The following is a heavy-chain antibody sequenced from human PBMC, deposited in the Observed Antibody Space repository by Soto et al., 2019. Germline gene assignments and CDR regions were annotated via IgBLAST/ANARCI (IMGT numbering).Heavy chain of an antibody. D-gene: IGHD3-10*01. Sequence: PSETLSLTCAVYGGSFSGHHWSWIRQPPGKGPEWIGEINHSGSTNHNPSLKSRVTMSVDTSKNQFSLKLSSVTAADTAVYHCARSSSGIGCGYWGQGTLVTVSS. CDR2: INHSGST. J-gene: IGHJ4*02. V-gene: IGHV4-34*01. CDR3: ARSSSGIGCGY. CDR1: GGSFSGHH.